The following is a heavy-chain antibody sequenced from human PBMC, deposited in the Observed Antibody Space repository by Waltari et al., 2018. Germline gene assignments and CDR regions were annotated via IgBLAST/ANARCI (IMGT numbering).Heavy chain of an antibody. Sequence: EVQLVESGGGLVQPGRSMRLSCTTSGFTFGALALSWFRQAPGKGLEWVGFIRSKIYGGTADYAASVKGRFTVSRDDSKSIAYLQMDSLKTEDTAVYYCSRVSASGDGMDVWGQGTTVTVSS. V-gene: IGHV3-49*03. D-gene: IGHD3-16*01. J-gene: IGHJ6*02. CDR3: SRVSASGDGMDV. CDR2: IRSKIYGGTA. CDR1: GFTFGALA.